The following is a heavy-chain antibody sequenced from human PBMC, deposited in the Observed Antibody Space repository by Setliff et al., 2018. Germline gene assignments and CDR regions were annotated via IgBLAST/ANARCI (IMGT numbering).Heavy chain of an antibody. CDR2: INTNTGNP. CDR1: RYTFNSYA. D-gene: IGHD1-1*01. J-gene: IGHJ4*02. Sequence: ASVKVSCKASRYTFNSYAMNWVRQAPGQGLEWMGWINTNTGNPTYAQGFTGRFVFSLDTSVSTAYLQISSLKAEDTAVYYCARENELYYFDYWGQGTLVTVSS. CDR3: ARENELYYFDY. V-gene: IGHV7-4-1*02.